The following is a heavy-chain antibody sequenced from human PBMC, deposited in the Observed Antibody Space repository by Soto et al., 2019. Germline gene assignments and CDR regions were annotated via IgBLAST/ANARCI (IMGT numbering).Heavy chain of an antibody. CDR2: IYYSGST. D-gene: IGHD2-2*01. Sequence: QLQLQESGPGLVKPSETLSLTCTVSGGSISSSSYYWGWIRQPPGKGLEWIGSIYYSGSTYYNPALKSRVTISVDTSKNQCSLKLSSVTAADTAVYYCARPSSYCSSTSCYFWFDPWGQGTLVTVSS. J-gene: IGHJ5*02. V-gene: IGHV4-39*01. CDR3: ARPSSYCSSTSCYFWFDP. CDR1: GGSISSSSYY.